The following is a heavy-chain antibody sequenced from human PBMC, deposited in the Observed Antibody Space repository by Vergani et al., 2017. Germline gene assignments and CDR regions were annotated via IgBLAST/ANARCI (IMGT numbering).Heavy chain of an antibody. J-gene: IGHJ6*02. V-gene: IGHV3-33*01. CDR1: GFTFSSYG. CDR3: ARGTLKVNSPKTMDV. CDR2: IWYDGSNK. Sequence: QVQLVESGGGVVQPGRSLRLSCAASGFTFSSYGMHWVRQAPGKGLEWVAVIWYDGSNKYYADSVKGRFTISRDNSKNTLYLQMNSLRAEDTAVYYCARGTLKVNSPKTMDVWGQGTTVTVSS. D-gene: IGHD4-23*01.